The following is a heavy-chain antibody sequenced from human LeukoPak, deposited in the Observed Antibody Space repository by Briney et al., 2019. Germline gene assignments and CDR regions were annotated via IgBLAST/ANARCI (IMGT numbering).Heavy chain of an antibody. CDR1: GFTFRDHS. CDR2: IKSDGSTT. CDR3: ARRGPADLHGMDV. J-gene: IGHJ6*02. V-gene: IGHV3-74*01. Sequence: GGSLRLSCASSGFTFRDHSTHWVRQVPGQGLVWVSLIKSDGSTTAYADSVRGRFTISRDNAKNTVYLQMSSLRTEDTAVYFCARRGPADLHGMDVWGQGTTVTVSS.